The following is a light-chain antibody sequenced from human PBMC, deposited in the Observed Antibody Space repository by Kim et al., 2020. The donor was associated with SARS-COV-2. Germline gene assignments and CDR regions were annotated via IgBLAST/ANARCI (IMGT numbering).Light chain of an antibody. CDR2: AAS. V-gene: IGKV1-5*03. CDR1: RSVSMW. CDR3: QQYISYPWT. Sequence: SGGDRAAITCRASRSVSMWLAWYLQRPGNAPRLLFCAASKLGTGVTSKFSGSGSETEFPLTVSSLQPDGFSTYYCQQYISYPWTFGQRTKVDIK. J-gene: IGKJ1*01.